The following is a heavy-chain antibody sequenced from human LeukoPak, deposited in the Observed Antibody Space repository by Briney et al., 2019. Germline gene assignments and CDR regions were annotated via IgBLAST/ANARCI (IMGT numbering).Heavy chain of an antibody. V-gene: IGHV4-39*07. CDR2: IYYSGTT. J-gene: IGHJ4*02. D-gene: IGHD5-18*01. CDR1: GGSISSRTYY. CDR3: ARGQLWPDY. Sequence: KPSETLSLTCTVSGGSISSRTYYWGWIRQPPGKGLEWIGTIYYSGTTYYNPSLKSRVTISLDTSKNQFSLKLSSVTAADTAIYYCARGQLWPDYWGQGTLVTVSS.